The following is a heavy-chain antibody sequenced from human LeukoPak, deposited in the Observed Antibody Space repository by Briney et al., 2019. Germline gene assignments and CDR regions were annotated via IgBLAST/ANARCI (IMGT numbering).Heavy chain of an antibody. CDR2: IGGSGGNT. CDR3: AKGPRYSED. CDR1: GYTFRTYT. V-gene: IGHV3-23*01. Sequence: GGSLRLSCAASGYTFRTYTMRRVRQAPGKGLEWVSAIGGSGGNTYYLDPVKGRFTISRDNSKNTLYLQMNSLRADDTAVYYCAKGPRYSEDWGQGTLVTVSS. D-gene: IGHD3-9*01. J-gene: IGHJ4*02.